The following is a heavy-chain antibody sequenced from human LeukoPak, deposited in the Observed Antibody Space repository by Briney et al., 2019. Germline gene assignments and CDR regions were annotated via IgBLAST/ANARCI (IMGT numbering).Heavy chain of an antibody. CDR1: GASLSGNAW. D-gene: IGHD3-10*01. CDR2: ISESGST. CDR3: ARLANSYGSGNYDS. Sequence: SQTLSLTCAVSGASLSGNAWWSWVRQPPGKGLEWMGEISESGSTNYNSALKTRITMSVDTSKNHFSLKLTSVTAADTAVYYCARLANSYGSGNYDSWGQGTLVIVSS. V-gene: IGHV4-4*02. J-gene: IGHJ5*02.